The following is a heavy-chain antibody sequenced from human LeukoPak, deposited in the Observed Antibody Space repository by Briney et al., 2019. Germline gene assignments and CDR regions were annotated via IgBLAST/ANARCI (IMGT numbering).Heavy chain of an antibody. CDR3: ARSGYSSGWYPYYYYYMDV. CDR1: GGSISSYY. J-gene: IGHJ6*03. D-gene: IGHD6-19*01. Sequence: SETLSLTCTVSGGSISSYYWSWIRQPPGKGLEWIGYIYYSGSTYYNPSLKSRVTISVDTSKNQFSLKLSSVTAADTAVYYCARSGYSSGWYPYYYYYMDVWGKGTTVTVSS. V-gene: IGHV4-59*12. CDR2: IYYSGST.